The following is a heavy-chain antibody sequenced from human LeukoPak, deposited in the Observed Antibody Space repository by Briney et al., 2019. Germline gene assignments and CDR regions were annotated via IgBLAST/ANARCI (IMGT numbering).Heavy chain of an antibody. CDR2: VNRDGSET. CDR1: GFALSSHW. Sequence: NPGGSLRLSYAASGFALSSHWMTWVRQVPGRGPEWVANVNRDGSETYYLDSVKGRFTISKDNAKNSLYLQMNSLRAEDTALYHCARNNGMDVWGQGTTVIVSS. CDR3: ARNNGMDV. J-gene: IGHJ6*02. V-gene: IGHV3-7*03.